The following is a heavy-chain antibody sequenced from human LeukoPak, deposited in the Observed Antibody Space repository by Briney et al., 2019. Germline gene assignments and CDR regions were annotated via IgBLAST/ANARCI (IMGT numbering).Heavy chain of an antibody. V-gene: IGHV3-53*01. CDR1: GFTVSSNY. CDR2: IYSGGST. CDR3: ARDVYSYGSNFDY. J-gene: IGHJ4*02. Sequence: GGSLRLSCAASGFTVSSNYMSWVRQAPGKGLEWVSVIYSGGSTYYADSVNGRFTISRNNSKNTPYLQMNSLKVEDTAVYYRARDVYSYGSNFDYWGQGTLVTVSS. D-gene: IGHD5-18*01.